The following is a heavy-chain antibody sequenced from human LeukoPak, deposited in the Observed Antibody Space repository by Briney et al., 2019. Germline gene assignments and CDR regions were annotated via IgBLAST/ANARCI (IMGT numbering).Heavy chain of an antibody. J-gene: IGHJ3*02. V-gene: IGHV1-69*13. Sequence: VASVKVSCKASGGTFSSYAISWVRQAPGQGLEWMGGIIPIFGTANYAQKFQGRVTITADESTSTAYMELSSLRSEDTAVYYCATANLIEFVVVPAGAFDIWGQGTMVTVSS. D-gene: IGHD2-2*01. CDR3: ATANLIEFVVVPAGAFDI. CDR2: IIPIFGTA. CDR1: GGTFSSYA.